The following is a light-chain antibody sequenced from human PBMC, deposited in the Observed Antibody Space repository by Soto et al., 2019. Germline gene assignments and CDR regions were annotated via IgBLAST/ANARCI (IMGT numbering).Light chain of an antibody. CDR3: QQYGSSRWT. CDR2: GTS. Sequence: IVMTQSPVTLSVSPGERATLSCRASQNISRSLAWYQQKPGQGPSLLIYGTSTRAGGVPARFSGSGSGTDFTLTISRLEPEDFAVYYCQQYGSSRWTFGQGTKVDIK. J-gene: IGKJ1*01. CDR1: QNISRS. V-gene: IGKV3-20*01.